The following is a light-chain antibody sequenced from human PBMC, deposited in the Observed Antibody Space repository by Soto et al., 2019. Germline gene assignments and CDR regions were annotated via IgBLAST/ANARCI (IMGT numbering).Light chain of an antibody. CDR1: QSVGNNY. CDR3: QQYGRTPLT. J-gene: IGKJ4*01. Sequence: EIVLTQSAGTLSLSPGEGATLSCRASQSVGNNYLAWYQQKPGQAPRFLMYDASTRATGIPDRFSGSGSGTDFTLTISRLESVDFAVYYCQQYGRTPLTFGGGTKVEIK. CDR2: DAS. V-gene: IGKV3-20*01.